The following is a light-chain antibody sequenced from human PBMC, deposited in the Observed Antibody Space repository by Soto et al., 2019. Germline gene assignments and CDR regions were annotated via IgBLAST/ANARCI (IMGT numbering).Light chain of an antibody. CDR2: EAS. J-gene: IGKJ3*01. CDR1: QSVSSSY. V-gene: IGKV3D-20*02. Sequence: EIVLTQSPGTLSLSPGERATLSCRASQSVSSSYLAWYQQKPGQAPRLLIYEASNRATGIPARFSGSGSETDFTLTISSLEPEDFAVYYCQQRSNWPLTFGPGTKVDI. CDR3: QQRSNWPLT.